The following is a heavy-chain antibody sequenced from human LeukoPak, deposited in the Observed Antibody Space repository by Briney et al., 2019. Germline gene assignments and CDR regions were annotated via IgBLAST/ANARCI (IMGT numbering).Heavy chain of an antibody. CDR2: IYYSGST. CDR3: ARTTGTTSSNWFDP. CDR1: GGSISSGGYY. D-gene: IGHD1/OR15-1a*01. V-gene: IGHV4-31*03. J-gene: IGHJ5*02. Sequence: SETLSLTCTVSGGSISSGGYYWSWIRQHPGKGLEWIGSIYYSGSTYYNPSLKSRVTISVDTSKNQFSLKLSSVTAADTAVYYCARTTGTTSSNWFDPWGQGTLVTVSS.